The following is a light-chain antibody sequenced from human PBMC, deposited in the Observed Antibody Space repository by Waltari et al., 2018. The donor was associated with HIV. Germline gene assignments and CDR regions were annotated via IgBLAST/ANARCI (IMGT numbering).Light chain of an antibody. CDR2: EVT. J-gene: IGLJ2*01. Sequence: QSALTQPASVSGSPGQSITISCSGTTSDVGSHNFVSWYQKHPGKAPKLMIHEVTNRASGASTRFSGSKSGKTAYLTISGLQTEDEADYYCSSYANTNSVIFGGGTKLTVL. CDR1: TSDVGSHNF. CDR3: SSYANTNSVI. V-gene: IGLV2-14*03.